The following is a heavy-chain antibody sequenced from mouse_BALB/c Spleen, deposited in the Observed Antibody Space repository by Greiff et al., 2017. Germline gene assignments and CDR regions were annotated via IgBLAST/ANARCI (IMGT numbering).Heavy chain of an antibody. D-gene: IGHD1-1*01. Sequence: EVQVVESGGGLVKPGGSLKLSCAASGFAFSSYDMSWVRQTPEKRLEWVAYISSGGGSTYYPDTVKGRFTISRDNAKNTLYLQMSSLKSEDTAMYYCARTTVVRYWYFDVWGAGTTVTVSS. J-gene: IGHJ1*01. V-gene: IGHV5-12-1*01. CDR1: GFAFSSYD. CDR2: ISSGGGST. CDR3: ARTTVVRYWYFDV.